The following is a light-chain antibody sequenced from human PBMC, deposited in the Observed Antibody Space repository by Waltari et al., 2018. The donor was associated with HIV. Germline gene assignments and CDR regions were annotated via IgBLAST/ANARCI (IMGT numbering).Light chain of an antibody. CDR1: QSISTW. CDR3: QHYNNYPWT. Sequence: DIQMTQSPSTLSASVGDRVTLTCRASQSISTWLAWYQQKPGKAPKLLIYRASTLESGVPSRCSGSGSGTDFTLTISSLQPDDFATYFCQHYNNYPWTFGQGTKVETK. J-gene: IGKJ1*01. V-gene: IGKV1-5*03. CDR2: RAS.